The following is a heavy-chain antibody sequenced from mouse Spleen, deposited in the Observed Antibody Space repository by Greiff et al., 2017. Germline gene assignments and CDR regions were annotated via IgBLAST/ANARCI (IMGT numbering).Heavy chain of an antibody. CDR2: IDPANGNT. V-gene: IGHV14-3*01. J-gene: IGHJ2*01. D-gene: IGHD1-1*01. Sequence: EVQLQQSGPELVKPGASVKMSCKASGYTFTDYNMHWVKQRPEQGLEWIGRIDPANGNTKYAPKFQGKATITADTSSNTAYLQLSSLTSEDTAIYYCARSDGIFDYWGQGTTLTVSS. CDR3: ARSDGIFDY. CDR1: GYTFTDYN.